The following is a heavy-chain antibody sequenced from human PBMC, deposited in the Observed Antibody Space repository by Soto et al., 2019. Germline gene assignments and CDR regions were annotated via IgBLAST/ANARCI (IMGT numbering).Heavy chain of an antibody. D-gene: IGHD2-2*01. V-gene: IGHV3-53*01. CDR2: IYSGGST. Sequence: HPGGSLRLSCAASGFTVSSNYMSWVRQAPGKGLEWVSVIYSGGSTYYADSVKGRFTISRDHSKNTLYLQMNSLKAEDTAVYYCARTPRYCSGSSCYAGYFDYWGQGTLVTVSS. CDR1: GFTVSSNY. CDR3: ARTPRYCSGSSCYAGYFDY. J-gene: IGHJ4*02.